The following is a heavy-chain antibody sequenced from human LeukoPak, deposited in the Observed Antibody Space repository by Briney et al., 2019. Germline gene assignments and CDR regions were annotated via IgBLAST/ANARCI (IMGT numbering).Heavy chain of an antibody. CDR3: AKSSGYSYGSIDY. CDR2: ISGSGGST. V-gene: IGHV3-23*01. CDR1: GFTFSSYA. Sequence: SGGSLRLYCAASGFTFSSYAMSWVRQAPGKGLEWVSAISGSGGSTYYADSVKGRFTISRDNSKNTLYLQMNSLRAEDTAVYYCAKSSGYSYGSIDYWGQGTLVTVSS. J-gene: IGHJ4*02. D-gene: IGHD5-18*01.